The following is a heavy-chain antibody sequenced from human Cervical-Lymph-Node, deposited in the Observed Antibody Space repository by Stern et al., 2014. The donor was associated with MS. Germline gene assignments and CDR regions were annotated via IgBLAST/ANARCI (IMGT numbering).Heavy chain of an antibody. CDR2: ITPIFATA. CDR1: GGTFGTYS. Sequence: VQLVQSGAEVKKPGSSVKVSCKASGGTFGTYSISWVRQAPGQGLEWMGGITPIFATANYAQKFHGRVTITADDSTSTAYMELSSLRSEDTAVYYCAFGGRSGYPKHFDPWGQGTVVTVSS. V-gene: IGHV1-69*01. D-gene: IGHD5-12*01. CDR3: AFGGRSGYPKHFDP. J-gene: IGHJ5*02.